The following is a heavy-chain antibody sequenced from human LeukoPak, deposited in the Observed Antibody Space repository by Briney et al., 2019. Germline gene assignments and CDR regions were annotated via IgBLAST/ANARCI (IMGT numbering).Heavy chain of an antibody. J-gene: IGHJ4*02. CDR3: AKGIRPLSGWYRDYFDY. V-gene: IGHV3-9*01. Sequence: PGRSLRLSCAASGFTFDDYAMHWVRQAPGKGLEWVSGISWNSGSIGYADSVKGRFTISRDNAKNSLYLQMNSLRAEDTALYYCAKGIRPLSGWYRDYFDYWGQGTLVTVSS. D-gene: IGHD6-19*01. CDR2: ISWNSGSI. CDR1: GFTFDDYA.